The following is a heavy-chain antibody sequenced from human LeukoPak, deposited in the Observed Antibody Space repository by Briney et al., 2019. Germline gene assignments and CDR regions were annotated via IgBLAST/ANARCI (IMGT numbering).Heavy chain of an antibody. CDR1: GGSFIGNY. CDR3: ARERYYYDSSGYYACFDY. CDR2: INHSGST. V-gene: IGHV4-34*01. D-gene: IGHD3-22*01. Sequence: PSETLSLTCAVYGGSFIGNYWSWIRQPPGKGLEWIGEINHSGSTNYNPSLKSRVTMPVDTSKNQFSLKLSSVTAADTAVYYCARERYYYDSSGYYACFDYWGQGTLVTVSS. J-gene: IGHJ4*02.